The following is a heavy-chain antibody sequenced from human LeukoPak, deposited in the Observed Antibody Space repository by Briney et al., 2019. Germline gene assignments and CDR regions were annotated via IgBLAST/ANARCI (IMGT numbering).Heavy chain of an antibody. CDR1: GGTFSSYA. J-gene: IGHJ4*02. CDR2: IIPIFGTA. Sequence: SVKVSCKASGGTFSSYAISWVRQAPGQGLEWMGGIIPIFGTANYAQKFQGRVTITADESTSTAYMELSSLRSEDTAVYYCAGYCSSTSCPIDYWGQGTLVAVSS. D-gene: IGHD2-2*01. CDR3: AGYCSSTSCPIDY. V-gene: IGHV1-69*13.